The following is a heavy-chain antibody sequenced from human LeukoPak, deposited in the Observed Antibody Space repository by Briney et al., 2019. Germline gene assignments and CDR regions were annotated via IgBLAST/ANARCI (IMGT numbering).Heavy chain of an antibody. V-gene: IGHV3-11*01. CDR2: ISSSGSTI. D-gene: IGHD6-13*01. CDR1: GFTYSDYY. CDR3: ATQQLEAYYFDY. J-gene: IGHJ4*02. Sequence: PGGSLRLSCAASGFTYSDYYMSWIRQAPGKGLEWVSYISSSGSTIYYADSVKGRFTISRDNAKNSLYLQMNSLRAEDTAVYYCATQQLEAYYFDYWGQGTLVTVSS.